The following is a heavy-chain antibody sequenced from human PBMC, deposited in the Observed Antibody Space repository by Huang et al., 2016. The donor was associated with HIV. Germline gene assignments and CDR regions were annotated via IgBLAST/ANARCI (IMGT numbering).Heavy chain of an antibody. CDR1: GYKFHIYE. Sequence: QIHLVQPGPEVKQPGAPVKVSCKASGYKFHIYEITWVRQTPGQGLEGMGWISGDNVSTRFAQKFQDRLTMTTDVATSTGYLERRSLGLDDTAGYYCASTKGEFDFWGQGALVTVSS. CDR2: ISGDNVST. J-gene: IGHJ4*02. V-gene: IGHV1-18*04. CDR3: ASTKGEFDF.